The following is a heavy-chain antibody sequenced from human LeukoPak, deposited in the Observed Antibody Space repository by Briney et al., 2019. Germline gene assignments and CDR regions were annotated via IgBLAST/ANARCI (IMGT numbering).Heavy chain of an antibody. Sequence: GGSLRLSCAASGFSFSNYIMNWVRQAPGQGLEWVSSIDSRSSYIYYADSVKGRFTISRDNAKDSLYLQMNSLRAEDTAVYYCARLRYCGADCPPRASDIWGQGTMVTVSS. CDR2: IDSRSSYI. CDR3: ARLRYCGADCPPRASDI. CDR1: GFSFSNYI. V-gene: IGHV3-21*01. D-gene: IGHD2-21*02. J-gene: IGHJ3*02.